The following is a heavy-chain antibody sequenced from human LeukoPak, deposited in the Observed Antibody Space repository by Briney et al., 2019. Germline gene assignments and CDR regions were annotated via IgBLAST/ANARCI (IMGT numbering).Heavy chain of an antibody. Sequence: SETLSLTCTVSGGSISSYYWSWIRQPPGKGLEWIGYIYYSGSTNYNPSLKSRVTISVDTSKNQFSLKLSSVTAADTAVYYCARVVGNTIIVVVPDAFDIWGQGTMVTVSA. J-gene: IGHJ3*02. CDR3: ARVVGNTIIVVVPDAFDI. CDR2: IYYSGST. V-gene: IGHV4-59*01. D-gene: IGHD3-22*01. CDR1: GGSISSYY.